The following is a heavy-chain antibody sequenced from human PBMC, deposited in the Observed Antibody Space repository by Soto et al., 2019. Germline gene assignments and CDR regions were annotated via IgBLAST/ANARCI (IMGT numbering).Heavy chain of an antibody. CDR1: GYSFPSYW. CDR2: IDPSDSYT. J-gene: IGHJ4*02. D-gene: IGHD3-22*01. V-gene: IGHV5-10-1*01. CDR3: ARRSHDGRGYYYVFDY. Sequence: PGESLKISCKGSGYSFPSYWISWVRQMPGKGLEWMGRIDPSDSYTNYSPSFQGHVAISADKSISTAYLQWASLKASDTAMYYCARRSHDGRGYYYVFDYWGQGTLVTV.